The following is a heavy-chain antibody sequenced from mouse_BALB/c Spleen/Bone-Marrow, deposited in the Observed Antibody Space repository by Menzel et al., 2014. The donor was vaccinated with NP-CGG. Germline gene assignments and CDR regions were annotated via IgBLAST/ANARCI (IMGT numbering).Heavy chain of an antibody. CDR2: IDPANGNT. V-gene: IGHV14-3*02. CDR3: ASLTTVVGAMDY. J-gene: IGHJ4*01. Sequence: VQLKQSGAELVKPGASVKLSCTASGFNIKDTYMHWVKQRPEQGLEWIGRIDPANGNTKYDPKFQGKATITADTSSNTAYLQLSSLTSEDTAVYYCASLTTVVGAMDYWGQGTSVTVSS. D-gene: IGHD1-1*01. CDR1: GFNIKDTY.